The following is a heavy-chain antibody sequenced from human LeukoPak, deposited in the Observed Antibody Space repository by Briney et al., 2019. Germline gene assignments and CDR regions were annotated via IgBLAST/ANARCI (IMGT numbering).Heavy chain of an antibody. CDR1: GGSISSSSYY. Sequence: SETLSLTCTVSGGSISSSSYYWGWIRQPPGKGLEWIGSIYYSGSTYYNPSLKSRVTISVDTPKNQFSLKLSSVTAADTAVYYCAKVIGTDNAFDIWGQGTMVTVSS. D-gene: IGHD2-21*01. CDR2: IYYSGST. V-gene: IGHV4-39*01. J-gene: IGHJ3*02. CDR3: AKVIGTDNAFDI.